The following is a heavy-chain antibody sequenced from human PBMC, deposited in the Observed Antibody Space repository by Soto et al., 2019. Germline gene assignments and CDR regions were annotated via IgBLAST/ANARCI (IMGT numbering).Heavy chain of an antibody. D-gene: IGHD3-9*01. CDR1: GFTFSNYA. Sequence: GGSLRLSCAASGFTFSNYAMSWVRQAPGKGLEWVSVISGGGGSTYYADPVKGRFTISRDNSKNTLHLQMNNLRAEDTATYYCVKDKKYDILSAWDALDIWGHGTLVTVPS. CDR3: VKDKKYDILSAWDALDI. V-gene: IGHV3-23*01. CDR2: ISGGGGST. J-gene: IGHJ3*02.